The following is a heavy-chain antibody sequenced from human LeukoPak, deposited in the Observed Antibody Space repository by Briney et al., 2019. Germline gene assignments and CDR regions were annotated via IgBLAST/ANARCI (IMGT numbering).Heavy chain of an antibody. CDR1: GFTLSSYA. Sequence: GGSLRLSCAASGFTLSSYAMSWVRQAPGKGLEWVSAISDSGNTYHADSVKGRFTISRDSSKNTLFLQMNRLRPEDAAVYYCAKGRQWGDSAFDIWGQGTMVTVSS. J-gene: IGHJ3*02. D-gene: IGHD6-19*01. CDR3: AKGRQWGDSAFDI. V-gene: IGHV3-23*01. CDR2: ISDSGNT.